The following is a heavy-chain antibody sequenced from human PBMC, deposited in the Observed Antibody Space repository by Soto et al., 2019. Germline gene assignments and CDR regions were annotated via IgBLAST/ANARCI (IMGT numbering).Heavy chain of an antibody. V-gene: IGHV3-30*03. D-gene: IGHD3-22*01. CDR3: LSTIIGVVM. Sequence: GWSLRLSCAAAGFILSSYGLHWVRQAPGKGLEWVAVISYDGSNKYYADAVKVRYLSSRDNSTIQLYLPRNPLSAEDTAVYYCLSTIIGVVMWDQGT. J-gene: IGHJ4*02. CDR2: ISYDGSNK. CDR1: GFILSSYG.